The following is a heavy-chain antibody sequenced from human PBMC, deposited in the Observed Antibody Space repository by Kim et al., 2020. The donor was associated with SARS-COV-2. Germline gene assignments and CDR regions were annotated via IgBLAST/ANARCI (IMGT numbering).Heavy chain of an antibody. J-gene: IGHJ4*02. CDR2: ISATGSTV. CDR3: ARLYSTGWYYFDS. V-gene: IGHV3-48*02. Sequence: GGSLRLSCVASGFVFSNYNMNWVRQAPGKGLQWISYISATGSTVYYADSLKGRLSISRDNAKNSLYLQMNSLRDEDTAVYYCARLYSTGWYYFDSWCQGTLVTVSS. CDR1: GFVFSNYN. D-gene: IGHD6-13*01.